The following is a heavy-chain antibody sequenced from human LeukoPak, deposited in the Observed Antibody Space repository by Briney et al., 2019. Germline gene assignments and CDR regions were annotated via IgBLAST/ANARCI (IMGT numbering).Heavy chain of an antibody. V-gene: IGHV3-30-3*01. D-gene: IGHD6-19*01. J-gene: IGHJ4*02. CDR2: ISYDGSNK. Sequence: PGGSLRLSCAASGFTFSSYAMHWVRQAPGKGLEWVAVISYDGSNKYYADSVKGRFTISRDNSKNTLYLQMNSLRAEDTAVYYCAGSYSSGWYGDYWGQGTLVTVSS. CDR1: GFTFSSYA. CDR3: AGSYSSGWYGDY.